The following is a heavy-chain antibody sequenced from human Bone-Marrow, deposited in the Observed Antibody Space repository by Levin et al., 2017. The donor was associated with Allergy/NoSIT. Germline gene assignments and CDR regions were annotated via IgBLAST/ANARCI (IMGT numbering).Heavy chain of an antibody. CDR2: IWYDGSDE. J-gene: IGHJ2*01. CDR1: RFTFRNYG. Sequence: GESLKISCAASRFTFRNYGMHWVRQAPGKGLEWVAVIWYDGSDERYADSVKGRVTISRDNSKNTLYLQMNSLRAEDTAVYYCARDRNWGSPNWHLDLWGRGTLVTVSS. V-gene: IGHV3-33*01. CDR3: ARDRNWGSPNWHLDL. D-gene: IGHD7-27*01.